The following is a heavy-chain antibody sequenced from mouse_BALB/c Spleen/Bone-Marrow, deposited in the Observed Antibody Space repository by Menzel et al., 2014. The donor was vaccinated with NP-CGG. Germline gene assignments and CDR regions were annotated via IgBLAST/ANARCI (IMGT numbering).Heavy chain of an antibody. CDR1: GFDFGSYW. CDR2: INPGSSTI. J-gene: IGHJ2*01. CDR3: ARLGYYGYHDN. Sequence: EVKLMESGGGLVQPVGSLNLACVASGFDFGSYWMSWARQAPGKGLEWIGEINPGSSTINYSPSLKDKFIMSRDNAKNTLYLQMGKVRSEDTALYYCARLGYYGYHDNWGQGTPLTVSS. V-gene: IGHV4-2*02. D-gene: IGHD1-2*01.